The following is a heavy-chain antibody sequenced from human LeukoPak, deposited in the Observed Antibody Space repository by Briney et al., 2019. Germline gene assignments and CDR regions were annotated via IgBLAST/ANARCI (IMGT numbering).Heavy chain of an antibody. Sequence: GGSLRLSCAASGFTFNSYAMSWVRQAPGKGLEWVSAISGSGGSTYYADSVKGRFTISRDNSKNTLYLQMNSLRAEDTAVYYCAKDSQYYYDSSGYYYWGQGTLVTVSS. D-gene: IGHD3-22*01. CDR1: GFTFNSYA. CDR2: ISGSGGST. V-gene: IGHV3-23*01. CDR3: AKDSQYYYDSSGYYY. J-gene: IGHJ4*02.